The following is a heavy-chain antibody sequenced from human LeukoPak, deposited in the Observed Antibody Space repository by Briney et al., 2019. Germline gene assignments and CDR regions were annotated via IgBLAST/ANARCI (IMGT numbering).Heavy chain of an antibody. CDR1: WGSMGHH. Sequence: SETLSLTCSVYWGSMGHHWSWIRQSAGKGLEWIGYMSHTGVTNYESSLKSRVSMSIDTSKNQLSFELTSVIAADTAVYYCAREKSPERKTWLRLGAFDVWGLGTVVTVSS. CDR2: MSHTGVT. J-gene: IGHJ3*01. CDR3: AREKSPERKTWLRLGAFDV. D-gene: IGHD5-12*01. V-gene: IGHV4-59*11.